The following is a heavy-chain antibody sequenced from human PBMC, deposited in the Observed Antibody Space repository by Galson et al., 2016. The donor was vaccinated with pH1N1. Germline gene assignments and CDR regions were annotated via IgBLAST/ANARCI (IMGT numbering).Heavy chain of an antibody. Sequence: SLRLSCAASGFTFSSDWMNWVRQAPGKGLEWVANIKQDGGETYYVDSVKGRFTISRDNAKNSLYLQMNSLRVEDTAVYYCARVTVHSGAYWGNYYYYVDVWGKGTSVTVSS. V-gene: IGHV3-7*01. CDR1: GFTFSSDW. J-gene: IGHJ6*03. CDR3: ARVTVHSGAYWGNYYYYVDV. CDR2: IKQDGGET. D-gene: IGHD1-26*01.